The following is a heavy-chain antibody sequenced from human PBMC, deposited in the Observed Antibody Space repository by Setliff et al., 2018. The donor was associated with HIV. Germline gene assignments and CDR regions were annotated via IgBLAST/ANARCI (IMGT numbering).Heavy chain of an antibody. Sequence: GGSLRLSCAASGFTFSSYSMNWVRQAPGKGLEWVSSISSSSSTIYYADSVKGRFTISRDNVKNSLYLQMNSLRAEDTAVYYCVTDRGIRGQQSFIWGHGTLVTVSS. V-gene: IGHV3-48*04. CDR3: VTDRGIRGQQSFI. CDR1: GFTFSSYS. D-gene: IGHD3-10*01. CDR2: ISSSSSTI. J-gene: IGHJ4*01.